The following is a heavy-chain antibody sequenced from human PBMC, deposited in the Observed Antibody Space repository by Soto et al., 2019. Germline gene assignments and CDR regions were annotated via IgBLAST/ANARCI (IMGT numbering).Heavy chain of an antibody. V-gene: IGHV4-4*02. D-gene: IGHD6-13*01. CDR1: GGSISSSNW. CDR3: ARVPISSSWPPGYYYYGMDV. Sequence: SETLSLTCAVSGGSISSSNWWSWVRQPPGKGLEWIGEIYHSGSTNYNPSLKSRVTISVDKSKNQFSLKLSSVTAADTAVYYCARVPISSSWPPGYYYYGMDVWGQGTTVTV. J-gene: IGHJ6*02. CDR2: IYHSGST.